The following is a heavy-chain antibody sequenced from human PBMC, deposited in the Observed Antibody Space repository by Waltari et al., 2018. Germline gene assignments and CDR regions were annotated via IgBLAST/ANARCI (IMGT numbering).Heavy chain of an antibody. CDR3: AKDSVGGEWSSWYPDYYYYYGMDV. CDR2: ISGSGGST. J-gene: IGHJ6*02. V-gene: IGHV3-23*01. CDR1: GFTFSSYA. Sequence: EVQLLESGGGLVQPGGSLRLSCAASGFTFSSYAMSWVRQAPGKGLEWVSAISGSGGSTYYADSVKGRFTISRDNSKNTLYLQMNSLRAEDTAVYYCAKDSVGGEWSSWYPDYYYYYGMDVWGQGTTVTVSS. D-gene: IGHD6-13*01.